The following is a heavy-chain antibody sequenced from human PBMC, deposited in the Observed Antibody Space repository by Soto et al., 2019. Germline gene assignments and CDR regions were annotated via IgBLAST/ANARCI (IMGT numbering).Heavy chain of an antibody. CDR1: GYIFTIDW. CDR2: IYPSDSDT. V-gene: IGHV5-51*01. D-gene: IGHD4-17*01. Sequence: GESLKISCQVSGYIFTIDWIGWVRQMPGKGLEWMGIIYPSDSDTRYSPSFQGQVTISADQSINTAYLQWDSLKASDTAIYYCARPANTVADHFDLWGQGTPVTVSS. J-gene: IGHJ4*02. CDR3: ARPANTVADHFDL.